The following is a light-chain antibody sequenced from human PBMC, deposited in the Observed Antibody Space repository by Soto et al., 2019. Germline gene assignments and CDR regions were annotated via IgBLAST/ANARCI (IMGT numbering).Light chain of an antibody. CDR2: DVS. CDR3: SSYTSSSPYV. CDR1: GSYVGGYNY. Sequence: QSALTQPASVSGSPGQSITISCTGTGSYVGGYNYVSWYQQHPGKAPKLMIYDVSNRPSGVSNRFSGSKSGNTASLTISGLQAEDEADYYCSSYTSSSPYVFGTGTKVTVL. V-gene: IGLV2-14*01. J-gene: IGLJ1*01.